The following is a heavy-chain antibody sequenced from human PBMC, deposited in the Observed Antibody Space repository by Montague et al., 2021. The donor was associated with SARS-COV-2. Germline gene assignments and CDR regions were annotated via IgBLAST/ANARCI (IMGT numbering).Heavy chain of an antibody. CDR2: ISHSGTT. D-gene: IGHD2/OR15-2a*01. J-gene: IGHJ6*02. V-gene: IGHV4-59*01. CDR3: ARDVRPWDYGMDV. CDR1: GGSISNYF. Sequence: SETLSLTCTVSGGSISNYFWNWVRQAPGKGLEWIAYISHSGTTNYNPSLRRRVTISIDRSNNQFSLKPNSVTAADTAVYYCARDVRPWDYGMDVWGQGTQVTVSS.